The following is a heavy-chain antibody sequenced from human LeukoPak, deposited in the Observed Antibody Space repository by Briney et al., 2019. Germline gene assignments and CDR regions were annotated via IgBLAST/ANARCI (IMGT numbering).Heavy chain of an antibody. CDR1: GGSFSGYY. CDR3: ASFPYYYGSGSYYKDSDY. D-gene: IGHD3-10*01. Sequence: PSETLSLTCAVYGGSFSGYYWSWIRQPPGKGLEWIGEINHSGSTNYNPSLKSRVTISVDTSKIQFSLKLSSVTAADTAVYYCASFPYYYGSGSYYKDSDYWGQGTLVTVSS. J-gene: IGHJ4*02. CDR2: INHSGST. V-gene: IGHV4-34*01.